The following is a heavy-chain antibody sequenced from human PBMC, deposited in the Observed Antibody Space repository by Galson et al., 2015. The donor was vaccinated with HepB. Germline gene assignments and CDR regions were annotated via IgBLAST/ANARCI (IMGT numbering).Heavy chain of an antibody. Sequence: SVKVSCKASGYTFTDYYMHWARQAPGQGLEWMGWINPNSGGTNYAQNFQGWVTMTRDTSISTAYMELSRLTSDDTAVYYCASGGRRGSPEDYFDYWGQGTLVTVSS. CDR1: GYTFTDYY. D-gene: IGHD1-26*01. CDR2: INPNSGGT. CDR3: ASGGRRGSPEDYFDY. J-gene: IGHJ4*02. V-gene: IGHV1-2*04.